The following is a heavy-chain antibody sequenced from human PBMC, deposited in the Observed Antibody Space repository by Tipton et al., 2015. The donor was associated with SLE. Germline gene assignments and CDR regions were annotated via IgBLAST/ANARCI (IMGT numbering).Heavy chain of an antibody. V-gene: IGHV3-21*03. CDR2: ISSRSTYI. CDR1: GFTFSFSS. CDR3: ARDPTSNGDTEALYGMDV. J-gene: IGHJ6*02. D-gene: IGHD4-17*01. Sequence: SLRLSCAASGFTFSFSSMNWVRQAPGKGLGWVSSISSRSTYIYYADSVKGRFTISRDNAKKSLYLQMSSLRAEDTGVYYCARDPTSNGDTEALYGMDVWGQGTTVTVSS.